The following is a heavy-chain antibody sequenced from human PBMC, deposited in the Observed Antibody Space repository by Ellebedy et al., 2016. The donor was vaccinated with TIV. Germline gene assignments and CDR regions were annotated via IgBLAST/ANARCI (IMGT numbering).Heavy chain of an antibody. CDR1: GFTVTTNY. J-gene: IGHJ4*02. CDR3: ARETAGNGGKLDY. V-gene: IGHV3-53*01. Sequence: PGGSLRLSCAASGFTVTTNYMNWVRQAPGKGLEWVSVIFSAADGGETHYADSVKGRFTISRDSSKNTLYLQMNSLRAEDTAVNYCARETAGNGGKLDYWGQGALVTVSS. CDR2: IFSAADGGET. D-gene: IGHD4-23*01.